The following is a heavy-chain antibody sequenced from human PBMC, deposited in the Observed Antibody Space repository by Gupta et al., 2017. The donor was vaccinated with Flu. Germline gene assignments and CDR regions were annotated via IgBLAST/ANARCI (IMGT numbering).Heavy chain of an antibody. CDR2: MYYSGST. V-gene: IGHV4-39*01. D-gene: IGHD3-10*01. Sequence: QLQLQESGPGLVKPSETLSLTCSVSGGSINSDSDSWGWVRQPPGKGLEWIGSMYYSGSTSYNPSLRSRVTISVDTPKNQFSLNLNSVTAADTSVYYCARFRGPSGVDVWGQGALATVSS. J-gene: IGHJ4*02. CDR1: GGSINSDSDS. CDR3: ARFRGPSGVDV.